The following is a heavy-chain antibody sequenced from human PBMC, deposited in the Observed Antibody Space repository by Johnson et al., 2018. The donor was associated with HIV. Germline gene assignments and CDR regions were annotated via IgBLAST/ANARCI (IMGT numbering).Heavy chain of an antibody. CDR3: AKDLNVGELFFPTHDAFDI. CDR1: GFIFSGFG. Sequence: QVQLVESGGGVVQPGKSLRLYCAASGFIFSGFGLHWVRQAPGKGLEWVASISYDGGNKYYADSVKGRFTISRDNSKNTLYLQMNSLRAEDTAVYYCAKDLNVGELFFPTHDAFDIWGQGTTVTVSS. D-gene: IGHD3-10*01. V-gene: IGHV3-30*18. J-gene: IGHJ3*02. CDR2: ISYDGGNK.